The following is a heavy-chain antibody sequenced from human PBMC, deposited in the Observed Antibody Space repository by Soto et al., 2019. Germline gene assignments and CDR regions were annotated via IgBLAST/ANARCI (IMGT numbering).Heavy chain of an antibody. Sequence: QVQLVQSGAEVKKPGSSVKVSCKASGGTFSSYAISWVRQAPGQGLEWMGGFIPIFGTANYAQRFQGRVTMTADESTSTAYVELTSLRSEDTAVYYCAIGDSSGYYKTWFEPWGQGTLVTDSS. J-gene: IGHJ5*02. CDR2: FIPIFGTA. V-gene: IGHV1-69*12. CDR1: GGTFSSYA. D-gene: IGHD3-22*01. CDR3: AIGDSSGYYKTWFEP.